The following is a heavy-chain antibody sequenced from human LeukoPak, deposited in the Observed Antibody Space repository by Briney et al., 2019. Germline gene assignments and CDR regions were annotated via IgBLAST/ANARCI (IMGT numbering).Heavy chain of an antibody. CDR3: ARDRYGDHTYFDY. J-gene: IGHJ4*02. CDR2: IDHSGST. D-gene: IGHD4-17*01. Sequence: PSETLSLTCAVSGGSIINSNWWSWVRQPPGKGLEWIGEIDHSGSTSYNPSLKSRVTMSVDRSQNQYSLRLSTVTAADTAVYYCARDRYGDHTYFDYWGQGTLVTVSS. V-gene: IGHV4-4*02. CDR1: GGSIINSNW.